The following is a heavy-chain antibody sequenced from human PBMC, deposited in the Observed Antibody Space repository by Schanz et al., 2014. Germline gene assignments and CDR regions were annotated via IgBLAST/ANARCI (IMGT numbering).Heavy chain of an antibody. D-gene: IGHD3-9*01. CDR2: ISGSGGST. CDR3: AKQIHYDILAVTRN. Sequence: EVQLLDSGGGLVQPGGSLRLSCAASGFTFSTYAMSWVRQAPGKGLEWVSAISGSGGSTYYADSVKGRFTISRDNAKTTLYLQMNSLRVEDTAVYFCAKQIHYDILAVTRNWGQGTLVTVSS. CDR1: GFTFSTYA. V-gene: IGHV3-23*01. J-gene: IGHJ4*02.